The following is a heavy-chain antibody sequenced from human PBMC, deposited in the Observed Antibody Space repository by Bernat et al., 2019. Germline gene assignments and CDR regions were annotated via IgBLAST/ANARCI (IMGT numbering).Heavy chain of an antibody. CDR3: ATRPRQPES. CDR2: IKQDGSEK. Sequence: EVQLVESGGGLVQPGGSLRLSCTASGFTFSTYWMTWVRQAPGKGLEWVASIKQDGSEKYYLDSVKGRFTISRDNTKNSLYLEMNSPRGEDTAVYYCATRPRQPESWGQGTLVTVSS. CDR1: GFTFSTYW. V-gene: IGHV3-7*01. J-gene: IGHJ4*02. D-gene: IGHD6-13*01.